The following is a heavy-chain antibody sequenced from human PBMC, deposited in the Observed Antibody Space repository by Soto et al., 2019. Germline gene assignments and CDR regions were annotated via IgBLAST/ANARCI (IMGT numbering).Heavy chain of an antibody. V-gene: IGHV4-59*01. Sequence: SETLSLTCTVSGGSISSYYWSWIRQPPGKGLEWIGYIYYSGSTNYNPSLKSRVTISVDTSKNQFSLKLSSVTAADTAVYYCARGTESIAARRGFDPWGQGTLVTVSS. CDR1: GGSISSYY. CDR2: IYYSGST. CDR3: ARGTESIAARRGFDP. J-gene: IGHJ5*02. D-gene: IGHD6-6*01.